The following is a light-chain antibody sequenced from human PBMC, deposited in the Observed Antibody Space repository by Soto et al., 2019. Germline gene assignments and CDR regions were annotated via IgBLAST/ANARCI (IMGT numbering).Light chain of an antibody. CDR1: QSINAH. V-gene: IGKV3-15*01. CDR2: GAS. Sequence: EVVMTQSPATLSVSPGERVTLSCRASQSINAHLAWYQQKPGQAPRLLIHGASTRATGIPARFSGSGLGTEFILTISGLQSEDFAVYSCQQYNIWPPWTFGQGTKVEVK. CDR3: QQYNIWPPWT. J-gene: IGKJ1*01.